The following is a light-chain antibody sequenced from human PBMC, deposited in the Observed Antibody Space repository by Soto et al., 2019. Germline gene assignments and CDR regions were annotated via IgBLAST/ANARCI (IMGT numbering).Light chain of an antibody. CDR3: QQLYSHPLT. CDR2: SAS. J-gene: IGKJ4*01. Sequence: IQLTQSPSSLSASVGDRVTITCRTSQGITSYLAWYQQRPWKAPRLLIYSASTLQSGVPSRFSGSGYGTDFSLTISNLQPEDFATYYCQQLYSHPLTFGGGTKVDIK. V-gene: IGKV1-9*01. CDR1: QGITSY.